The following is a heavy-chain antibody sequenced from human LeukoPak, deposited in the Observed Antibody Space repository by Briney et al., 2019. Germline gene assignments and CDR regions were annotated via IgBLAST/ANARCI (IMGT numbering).Heavy chain of an antibody. CDR3: ARPRIAARRFDAFDI. Sequence: GGSLRLSCAASGFTFSSYSMNWVRQAPGKGLEWVSSISSSSYIYYADSVKGRFTISRDNAKNSLYLQMNSLRAEDTAVYYCARPRIAARRFDAFDIWGQGTMVTVSS. D-gene: IGHD6-6*01. CDR1: GFTFSSYS. J-gene: IGHJ3*02. V-gene: IGHV3-21*01. CDR2: ISSSSYI.